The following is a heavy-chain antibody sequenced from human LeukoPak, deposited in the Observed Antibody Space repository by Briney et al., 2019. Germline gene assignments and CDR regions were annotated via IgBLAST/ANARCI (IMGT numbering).Heavy chain of an antibody. V-gene: IGHV3-30-3*01. CDR3: ARDRQWLALDY. CDR2: ISYDGSNK. CDR1: GFTFSNYA. Sequence: GGSLRLSCAASGFTFSNYAMHWVRQTPGKGLEWVALISYDGSNKYYADSVKGRFTISRDNSKNTLFLRMNSLRADDTAVYYCARDRQWLALDYWGQGTLVTVSS. J-gene: IGHJ4*02. D-gene: IGHD6-19*01.